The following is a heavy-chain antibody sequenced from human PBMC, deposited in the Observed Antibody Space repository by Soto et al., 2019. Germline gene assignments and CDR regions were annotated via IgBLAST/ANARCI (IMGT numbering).Heavy chain of an antibody. V-gene: IGHV3-30*18. Sequence: PGGSMGLSCAASGFTFRSYGMRWVRQAPGKGLEWVAVISYDGSNKYYADSVKGRFTISRDNSKNTLYLQMNSLRAEDTAVYYCAKVAAVAGVFDYWGQGTLVTVSS. CDR1: GFTFRSYG. J-gene: IGHJ4*02. CDR3: AKVAAVAGVFDY. D-gene: IGHD6-19*01. CDR2: ISYDGSNK.